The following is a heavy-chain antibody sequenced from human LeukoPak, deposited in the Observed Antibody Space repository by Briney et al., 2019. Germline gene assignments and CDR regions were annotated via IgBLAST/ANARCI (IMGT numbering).Heavy chain of an antibody. CDR3: ARDGRGAFED. CDR1: GFTFSSYG. V-gene: IGHV3-30*03. J-gene: IGHJ4*02. CDR2: ISYDGSNK. Sequence: PGGSLRLSCAASGFTFSSYGMYWVRQAPGKGLEWVAVISYDGSNKYYADSVKGRFTISRDNAKNSLYLQMNSLRAEDTAVYYCARDGRGAFEDWGQGILVTVSS. D-gene: IGHD3-10*01.